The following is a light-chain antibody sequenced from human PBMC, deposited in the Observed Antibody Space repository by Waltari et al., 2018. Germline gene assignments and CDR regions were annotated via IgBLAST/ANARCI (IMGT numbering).Light chain of an antibody. CDR2: GAS. J-gene: IGKJ4*01. V-gene: IGKV3-15*01. Sequence: EIVMTQSPATLSVSPGERATLSCRASQSVSSNLAWYQQKPGQAPRLLIYGASTRATGIPVRFSGSGSGTEFTLTISSLQSEDFAVYYCQQYNNWPHLMWLTFGGGTKVEIK. CDR3: QQYNNWPHLMWLT. CDR1: QSVSSN.